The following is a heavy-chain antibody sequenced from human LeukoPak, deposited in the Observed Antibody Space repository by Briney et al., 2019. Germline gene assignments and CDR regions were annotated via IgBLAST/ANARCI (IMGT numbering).Heavy chain of an antibody. Sequence: ASVKVSCKASGYTFTSYGISWVRQAPGQGLEWMGWISAYNGNTNYAQKLQGRGTMTTDTSTSTAYMELRSLRSDDTAVYYCARDMSYCGGDCFSGSGVDFDYWGQGTLVTVSS. CDR1: GYTFTSYG. CDR3: ARDMSYCGGDCFSGSGVDFDY. CDR2: ISAYNGNT. D-gene: IGHD2-21*01. J-gene: IGHJ4*02. V-gene: IGHV1-18*01.